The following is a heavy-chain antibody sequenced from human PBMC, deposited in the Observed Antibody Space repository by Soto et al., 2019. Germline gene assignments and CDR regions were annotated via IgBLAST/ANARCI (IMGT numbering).Heavy chain of an antibody. J-gene: IGHJ6*02. CDR2: INPNSGGT. CDR3: ARAGSTSSKTGYYGMDV. V-gene: IGHV1-2*04. Sequence: QVQLVQSGAEVKKPGASVKVSCKASGYTFTGYYMHWVRQAPGQGLEWMGWINPNSGGTNYAQKFQGWVTMTRDTSISTAYMELSRLRSDDTAVYYCARAGSTSSKTGYYGMDVWGQGTTVTVSS. D-gene: IGHD2-2*01. CDR1: GYTFTGYY.